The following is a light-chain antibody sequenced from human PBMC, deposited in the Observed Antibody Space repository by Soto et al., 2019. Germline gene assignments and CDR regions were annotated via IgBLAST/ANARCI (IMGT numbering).Light chain of an antibody. V-gene: IGLV1-40*01. J-gene: IGLJ1*01. CDR1: SSNIGAGYD. Sequence: QSVLTQPPSVSGAPGQRVTISCTGSSSNIGAGYDVHWYQQLPGTAPKLLIYGNNNRPSGVPDRFSDSKSDTSASLAITGLQTEDEADYYCQSYDSSLSGYVFGTGTQLTVL. CDR3: QSYDSSLSGYV. CDR2: GNN.